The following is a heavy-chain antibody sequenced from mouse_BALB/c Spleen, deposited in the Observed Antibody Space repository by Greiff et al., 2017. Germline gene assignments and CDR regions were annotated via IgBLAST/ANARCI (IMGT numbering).Heavy chain of an antibody. CDR3: ARWSSYWYFDV. Sequence: EVQLQESGPELVKPGASVKISCKASGYTFTDYNMHWVKQSHGKSLEWIGYINPYNDGTKYNEKFKGKATLTSDKSSSTAYMELSSLTSEDSAVYYCARWSSYWYFDVWGAGTTVTVSS. J-gene: IGHJ1*01. D-gene: IGHD1-1*01. CDR1: GYTFTDYN. CDR2: INPYNDGT. V-gene: IGHV1S29*02.